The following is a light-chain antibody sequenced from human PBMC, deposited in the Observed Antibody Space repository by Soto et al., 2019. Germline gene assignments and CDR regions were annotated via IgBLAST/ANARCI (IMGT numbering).Light chain of an antibody. V-gene: IGLV2-14*03. CDR3: CSYTGSSTPVV. CDR1: SSDVGGYNY. J-gene: IGLJ2*01. CDR2: DVS. Sequence: QPVLTQPASVSGSPGQSITISCTGTSSDVGGYNYVSWYQQHPGKAPKLMIYDVSNRPSGVSNRFSGSKSGNTASLTISGLQAEDEAAYYCCSYTGSSTPVVFGGGTKLTVL.